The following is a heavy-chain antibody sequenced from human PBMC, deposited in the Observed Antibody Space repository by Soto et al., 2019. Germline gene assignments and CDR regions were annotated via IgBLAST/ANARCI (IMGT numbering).Heavy chain of an antibody. CDR1: SAPVSSSAYR. CDR3: ARLHGYCISSSCHGHYAMDV. Sequence: SETLSLTCTVSSAPVSSSAYRWGWIRQPPGKGLEWIGSIYYSGSTYYNPSLNSRVTVSVDTSKNQFSLKVTSVTAADTAVYYCARLHGYCISSSCHGHYAMDVWGQGTTVTVSS. CDR2: IYYSGST. J-gene: IGHJ6*02. D-gene: IGHD2-2*01. V-gene: IGHV4-39*01.